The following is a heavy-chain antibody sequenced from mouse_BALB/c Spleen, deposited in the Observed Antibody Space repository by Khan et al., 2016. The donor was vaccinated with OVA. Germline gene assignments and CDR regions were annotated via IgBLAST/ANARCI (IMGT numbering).Heavy chain of an antibody. CDR1: GYTFTSYW. D-gene: IGHD2-1*01. CDR2: INPSTGYT. V-gene: IGHV1-7*01. Sequence: QVQLQQSGAELAKPGASVKMSCKASGYTFTSYWMHWVKQRPGQGLEWIGYINPSTGYTEYNQKFKDKATLTADKSSSTAYMQLSSLTSEDSAVXYCARRGNYDYYAMDYWGQGTSVTVSS. CDR3: ARRGNYDYYAMDY. J-gene: IGHJ4*01.